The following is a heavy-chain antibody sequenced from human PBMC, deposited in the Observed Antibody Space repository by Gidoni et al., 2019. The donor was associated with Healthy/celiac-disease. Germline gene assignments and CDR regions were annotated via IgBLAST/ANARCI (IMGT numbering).Heavy chain of an antibody. CDR2: IYPGDSDT. CDR1: GYSFTSYW. V-gene: IGHV5-51*01. CDR3: ARQSAYYGSGSYGAFDI. D-gene: IGHD3-10*01. J-gene: IGHJ3*02. Sequence: EVQLVQSGAEVKKPGESLKISCKGSGYSFTSYWIGWVRQMPGKGLEWMGIIYPGDSDTRYSPSFQGQFTISADKSISTAYLQWSSLKASDTAMYYCARQSAYYGSGSYGAFDIWGQGTMVTVSS.